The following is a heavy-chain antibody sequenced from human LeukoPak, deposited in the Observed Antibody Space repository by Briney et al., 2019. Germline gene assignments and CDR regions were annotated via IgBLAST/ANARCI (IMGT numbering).Heavy chain of an antibody. J-gene: IGHJ3*02. CDR1: GLTVSRTY. CDR3: ASGVLIWLGHTFDM. Sequence: GGSLRLSCKVSGLTVSRTYMTWVRQASGKALEWLSVIYSGGDTNYADSVKGRFTISRDDSKNTLYLQMNGLTAEDTAVYYCASGVLIWLGHTFDMWGQGTMVTVSS. D-gene: IGHD3-10*01. V-gene: IGHV3-66*01. CDR2: IYSGGDT.